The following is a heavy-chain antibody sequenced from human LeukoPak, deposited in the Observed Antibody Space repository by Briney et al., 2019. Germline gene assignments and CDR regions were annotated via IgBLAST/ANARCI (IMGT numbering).Heavy chain of an antibody. CDR2: IYYSGNT. CDR1: GGSISSYY. J-gene: IGHJ4*02. V-gene: IGHV4-59*01. D-gene: IGHD3-22*01. CDR3: ASAHSSGMDY. Sequence: SETQSLICTVSGGSISSYYWSWIRQPPGKGLEWIGYIYYSGNTNYNPSLKSRVTISVDTSKNQFSLKLSSVTAADTAVYYCASAHSSGMDYWGQGALVTVSS.